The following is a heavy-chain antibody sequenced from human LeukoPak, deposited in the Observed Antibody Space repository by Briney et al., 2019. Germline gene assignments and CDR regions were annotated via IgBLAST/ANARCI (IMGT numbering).Heavy chain of an antibody. V-gene: IGHV4-38-2*01. D-gene: IGHD3-3*01. J-gene: IGHJ4*02. Sequence: SETLSLTCAVSGYSISSGYYWGWIRQPPGKGLEWIGSIYTSGSTNYNPSLKSRVTISVDTSKNQFSLKLSSVTAADTAVYYCASFQIFGVVGPDYWGQGTLVTVSS. CDR3: ASFQIFGVVGPDY. CDR2: IYTSGST. CDR1: GYSISSGYY.